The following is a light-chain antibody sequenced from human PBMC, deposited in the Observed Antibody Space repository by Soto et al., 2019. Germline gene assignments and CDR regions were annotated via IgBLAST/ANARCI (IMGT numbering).Light chain of an antibody. V-gene: IGLV1-47*02. Sequence: QSVLTQPPSASGTPGQRVTISCSGSSSNIGSNYVYWYQQLPGTASKLLIYSNNQLPSGVPDRVSGSKSGTSASLAISGLRSEDEAHYYCASWYDSLSGYVSGTGTKLTVL. CDR3: ASWYDSLSGYV. J-gene: IGLJ1*01. CDR2: SNN. CDR1: SSNIGSNY.